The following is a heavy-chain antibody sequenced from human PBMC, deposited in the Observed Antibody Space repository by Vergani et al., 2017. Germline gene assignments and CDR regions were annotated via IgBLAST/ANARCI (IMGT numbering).Heavy chain of an antibody. V-gene: IGHV3-33*01. CDR2: IWYDGSNK. CDR3: ARDRSGGYYRGGGYFDY. J-gene: IGHJ4*02. Sequence: QVQLVESGGGVVQPGRSLRLSCAASGFTFSSYGMHWVRQAPGKGLEWVAVIWYDGSNKYYADSVKGRFTISRDNSKNTLYLQMNSLRAEDKAVYYCARDRSGGYYRGGGYFDYWGQGTLVTVSS. CDR1: GFTFSSYG. D-gene: IGHD1-26*01.